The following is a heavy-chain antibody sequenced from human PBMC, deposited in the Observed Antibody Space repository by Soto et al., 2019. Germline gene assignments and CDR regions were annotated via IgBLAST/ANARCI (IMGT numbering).Heavy chain of an antibody. Sequence: GESLKISCKGSGYSFTSYWIRWVRQMPGKGLEWMGIIYPGDSDTRYSPSFQGQVTISADKSISTAYLQWSSLKASDTAMFYCARHKRLGIGPPFVAYGGKGARVPVSS. CDR2: IYPGDSDT. J-gene: IGHJ4*02. CDR3: ARHKRLGIGPPFVAY. CDR1: GYSFTSYW. V-gene: IGHV5-51*01. D-gene: IGHD7-27*01.